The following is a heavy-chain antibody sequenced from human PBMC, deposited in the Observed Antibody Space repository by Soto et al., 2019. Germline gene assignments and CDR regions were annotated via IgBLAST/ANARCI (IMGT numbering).Heavy chain of an antibody. D-gene: IGHD1-26*01. CDR2: IYFSGST. CDR3: ASASGRYGVAD. Sequence: SETLSLTCTVSGGSINTHYWSWIRQPPGKRLEYIGYIYFSGSTNYNPSLKSRLTISLDTSKNQFSLQLRSVTAADTAIYYCASASGRYGVADWAQGTLVTVSS. J-gene: IGHJ1*01. CDR1: GGSINTHY. V-gene: IGHV4-59*11.